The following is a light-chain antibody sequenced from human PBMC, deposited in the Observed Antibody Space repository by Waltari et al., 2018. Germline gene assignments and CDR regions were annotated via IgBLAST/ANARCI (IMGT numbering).Light chain of an antibody. Sequence: QSLLTQPPSVSGTPGQRVTISCSGSSSNIGGNPVNRYQQLPGTAPKLLIYNSNQRPSGVPDRFSGSKSGTSASLAISGLQSEDEAHYYCAAWDDGLSGPGWVFGTGTEVIVL. CDR2: NSN. CDR1: SSNIGGNP. J-gene: IGLJ1*01. V-gene: IGLV1-44*01. CDR3: AAWDDGLSGPGWV.